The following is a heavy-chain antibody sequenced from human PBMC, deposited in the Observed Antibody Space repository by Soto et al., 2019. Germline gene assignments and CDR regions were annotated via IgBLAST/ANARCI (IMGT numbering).Heavy chain of an antibody. D-gene: IGHD2-2*01. CDR3: AGRDCSGTNCYYLDYYYMDV. Sequence: QVQLQESGPGLVRPSETLSLTCPVSGGSFSSYYWTWIRPSPGKGLEGIGYIYYSGCTDYNPSLRGRLAISIDTSKNQFSLRLNSMTAADTAVYYCAGRDCSGTNCYYLDYYYMDVWGKGTTVTVSS. CDR2: IYYSGCT. J-gene: IGHJ6*03. CDR1: GGSFSSYY. V-gene: IGHV4-59*08.